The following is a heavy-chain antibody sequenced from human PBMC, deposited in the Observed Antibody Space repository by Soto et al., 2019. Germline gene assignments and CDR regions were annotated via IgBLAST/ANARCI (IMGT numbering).Heavy chain of an antibody. CDR3: ARGGDCSSTSCYANDAFDI. V-gene: IGHV3-74*01. J-gene: IGHJ3*02. Sequence: EVQLVESGGGLVPPGGSLRLSCAASGFTFSSYWMHWVRQAPGKGLVWVSRFNGDGSSTSYADAVKGRFTSSRDNAKNTLYLQMNSLRAEDTAVYYCARGGDCSSTSCYANDAFDIWGQATMVTVSS. CDR2: FNGDGSST. CDR1: GFTFSSYW. D-gene: IGHD2-2*01.